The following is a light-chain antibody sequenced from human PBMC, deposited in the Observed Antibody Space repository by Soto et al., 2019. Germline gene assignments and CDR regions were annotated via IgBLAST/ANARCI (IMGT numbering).Light chain of an antibody. J-gene: IGLJ3*02. CDR1: SSNVGAGYH. V-gene: IGLV1-40*01. CDR3: QSYDSSLSGSV. CDR2: DNS. Sequence: QSVLTQPPSVSGAPGQRVTISCTGRSSNVGAGYHVNWYQQLPGTAPKLLIYDNSNRPSGVPDRISGSKSGTSASLAITGLQAEDEADYYCQSYDSSLSGSVFGGGTKLTVL.